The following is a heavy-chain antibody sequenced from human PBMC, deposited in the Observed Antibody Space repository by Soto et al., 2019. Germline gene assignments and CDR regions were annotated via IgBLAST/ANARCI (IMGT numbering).Heavy chain of an antibody. CDR3: ARAGRVVTGAFDI. V-gene: IGHV4-30-2*01. J-gene: IGHJ3*02. CDR1: GGSISSGGYS. Sequence: SETLSLTCAVSGGSISSGGYSWSWIRQPPGKGLEWIGYIYHSGSTYYNPSLKSRVTISVDRSKNQFSLKLSSVTAADTAVYYCARAGRVVTGAFDIWGQGTMVTVS. D-gene: IGHD3-3*01. CDR2: IYHSGST.